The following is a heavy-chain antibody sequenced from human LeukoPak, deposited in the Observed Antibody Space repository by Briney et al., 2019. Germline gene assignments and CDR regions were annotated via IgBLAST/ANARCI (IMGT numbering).Heavy chain of an antibody. J-gene: IGHJ4*02. CDR1: GGSFSGYY. Sequence: PSETLSLTCAVYGGSFSGYYWSWIRQPPGKGLEWIGEINHSGSTNYNPSLKSRVTISVDTSRNQFSLKLSPVTAADTAVYYCARNRRDGYNLFDYWGQGTLVTVSS. D-gene: IGHD5-24*01. CDR3: ARNRRDGYNLFDY. CDR2: INHSGST. V-gene: IGHV4-34*01.